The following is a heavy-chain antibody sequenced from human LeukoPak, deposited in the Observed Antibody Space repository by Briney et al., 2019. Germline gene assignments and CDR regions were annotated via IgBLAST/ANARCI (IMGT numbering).Heavy chain of an antibody. CDR3: ARAMTTGTLVDY. J-gene: IGHJ4*02. V-gene: IGHV4-59*11. CDR1: GGSISSHY. Sequence: SETLSLTCTVSGGSISSHYWSWIRQPPGKGLEWIGHIYYTGSTNYNPSLKSRVTISVDTSKNQFSLKLTSVTAADTAVYFCARAMTTGTLVDYWGQGTLVTVSS. D-gene: IGHD4-17*01. CDR2: IYYTGST.